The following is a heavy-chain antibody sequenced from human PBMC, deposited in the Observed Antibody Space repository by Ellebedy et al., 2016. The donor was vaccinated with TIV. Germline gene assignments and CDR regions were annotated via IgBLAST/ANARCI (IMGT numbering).Heavy chain of an antibody. CDR3: VKDKSVSGFSFWFFDL. D-gene: IGHD3-22*01. Sequence: LSLTCXASGFNFDDYAMHWVRQAPGKDLEWVSGISWNSGSVNYADSVKGRFTISRDNVNDSLHLQMNSLRPEDTAFYYCVKDKSVSGFSFWFFDLWGRGTLVTVSS. V-gene: IGHV3-9*01. CDR2: ISWNSGSV. CDR1: GFNFDDYA. J-gene: IGHJ2*01.